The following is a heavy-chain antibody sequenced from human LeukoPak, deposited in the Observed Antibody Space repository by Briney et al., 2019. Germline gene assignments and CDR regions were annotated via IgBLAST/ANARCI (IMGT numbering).Heavy chain of an antibody. Sequence: SETLSLTCAVYGGSFSGYYWSWIRQPPGKGLEWIGEINHSGSTNYNPSLKSRVTISVDTSKNQFSLKLSSVTAADTAVYYCARGRPYYYGSGSPTLNWFDPWGQGTPVTVSS. D-gene: IGHD3-10*01. J-gene: IGHJ5*02. CDR2: INHSGST. CDR1: GGSFSGYY. V-gene: IGHV4-34*01. CDR3: ARGRPYYYGSGSPTLNWFDP.